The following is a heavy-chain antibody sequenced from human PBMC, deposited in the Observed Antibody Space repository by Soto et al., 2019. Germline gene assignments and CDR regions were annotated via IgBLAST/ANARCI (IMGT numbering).Heavy chain of an antibody. CDR1: GFTFSRYE. J-gene: IGHJ6*02. D-gene: IGHD6-19*01. Sequence: GSLRLSCAASGFTFSRYEMNWVRQAPGKGLEWVSYISSSGSAIYYADSVKGRFTISRDNAKNSLDLQMNSLRAEDTAVYYCARDRIAVGLYYYYGMDVWGQGTTVTVSS. CDR3: ARDRIAVGLYYYYGMDV. CDR2: ISSSGSAI. V-gene: IGHV3-48*03.